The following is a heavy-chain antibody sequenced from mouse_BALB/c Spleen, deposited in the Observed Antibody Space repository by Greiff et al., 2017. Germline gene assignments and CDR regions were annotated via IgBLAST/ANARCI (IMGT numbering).Heavy chain of an antibody. Sequence: EVKLMESGGGLVQPGGSRKLSCAASGFTFSSFGMHWVRQAPEKGLEWVAYISSSSSTIYYADTVKGRFTISRDNAKNTLYLQMSSLKSEDTAMYYCTRYYGSSYWYFDVWGAGTTVTVSS. CDR3: TRYYGSSYWYFDV. CDR2: ISSSSSTI. D-gene: IGHD1-1*01. CDR1: GFTFSSFG. J-gene: IGHJ1*01. V-gene: IGHV5-17*03.